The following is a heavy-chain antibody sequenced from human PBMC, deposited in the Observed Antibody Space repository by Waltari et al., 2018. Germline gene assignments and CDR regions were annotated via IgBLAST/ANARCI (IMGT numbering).Heavy chain of an antibody. CDR1: GFTFSSYA. Sequence: TASGFTFSSYAMSWVRQAPGKGLEWVSAISGSGGSTYYADSVKGRFTISRDNSKNTLYLQMNSLRAEDTAVYYCAKGLGITGTTAGSYYYYGMDVWGQGTTVTVSS. CDR2: ISGSGGST. D-gene: IGHD1-7*01. CDR3: AKGLGITGTTAGSYYYYGMDV. J-gene: IGHJ6*02. V-gene: IGHV3-23*01.